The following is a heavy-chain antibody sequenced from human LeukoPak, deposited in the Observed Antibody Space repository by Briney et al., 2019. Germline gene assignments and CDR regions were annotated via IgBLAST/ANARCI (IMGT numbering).Heavy chain of an antibody. Sequence: ASVKVSCKASGYTFSGYYMHWVRQAPGQGLEWMGWIDPKRGGKKYAQEFQGRVTMTRDTSISTANMELSRLRSDDTAVYFCARLMTIGDAFDIWGQGTMVTVSS. J-gene: IGHJ3*02. V-gene: IGHV1-2*02. CDR2: IDPKRGGK. D-gene: IGHD4/OR15-4a*01. CDR1: GYTFSGYY. CDR3: ARLMTIGDAFDI.